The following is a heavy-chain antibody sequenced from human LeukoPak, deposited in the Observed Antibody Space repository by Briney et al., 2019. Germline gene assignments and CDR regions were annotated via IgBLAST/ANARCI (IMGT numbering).Heavy chain of an antibody. V-gene: IGHV3-23*01. J-gene: IGHJ3*02. Sequence: GGSLRLSCAASGFTFSSYAMSWVRQAPGKGLEWVSGISGSGGRTYYADSVKGRFTISRDNSKNTLYLQMNSLRAEDTAVYYCAKVPPGIWLFDIWGQGTMVTVSS. D-gene: IGHD3-16*01. CDR2: ISGSGGRT. CDR3: AKVPPGIWLFDI. CDR1: GFTFSSYA.